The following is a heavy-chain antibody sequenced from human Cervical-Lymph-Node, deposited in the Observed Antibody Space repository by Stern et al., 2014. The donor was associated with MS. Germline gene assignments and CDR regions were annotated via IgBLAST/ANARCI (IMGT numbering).Heavy chain of an antibody. CDR1: GYTFITSG. V-gene: IGHV1-18*01. D-gene: IGHD6-19*01. J-gene: IGHJ4*02. CDR2: ISAYNGNT. Sequence: QLVQSEAEVRKPGASVKVSCKASGYTFITSGVAWVRQAPGQGLEWMGWISAYNGNTHYTQKLQARLTMTTDSSTSTAYMELRSLTSDDTAVYYCARDSSDGFDSWGQGTLVTVSS. CDR3: ARDSSDGFDS.